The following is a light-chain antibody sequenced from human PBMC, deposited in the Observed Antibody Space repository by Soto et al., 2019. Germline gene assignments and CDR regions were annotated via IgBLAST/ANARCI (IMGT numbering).Light chain of an antibody. CDR1: QGVGNW. Sequence: DVQMTQSPSSVSASVGDRVTITCRASQGVGNWLAWYQRKPGKAPKLLIYAASTLLSGVPSRFSGNGSGTDFTLTIGSLQTEDFATYSCQQANTFPVTFGPGTKVDIK. V-gene: IGKV1D-12*01. CDR3: QQANTFPVT. J-gene: IGKJ3*01. CDR2: AAS.